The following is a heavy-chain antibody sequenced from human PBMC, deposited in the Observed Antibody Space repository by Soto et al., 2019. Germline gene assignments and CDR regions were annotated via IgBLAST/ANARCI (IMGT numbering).Heavy chain of an antibody. CDR1: GYSFTSYW. V-gene: IGHV5-51*01. J-gene: IGHJ6*02. CDR2: IYPGDSDT. Sequence: GESLKISCKGSGYSFTSYWIGWVRQMPGKGLEWMGIIYPGDSDTRYSPSFQGHVTISADKSISTAYLQWSSLKASDTAMYYCAYLYDYGSCSSYKGPEFYYGMDVWGQGTTVTVSS. D-gene: IGHD3-10*01. CDR3: AYLYDYGSCSSYKGPEFYYGMDV.